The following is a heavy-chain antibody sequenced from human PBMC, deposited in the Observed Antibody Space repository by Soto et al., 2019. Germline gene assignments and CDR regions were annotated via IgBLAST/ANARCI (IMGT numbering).Heavy chain of an antibody. V-gene: IGHV4-59*08. CDR3: ARSSDDYIWGRPREYYYMDV. CDR1: GGSINNYY. J-gene: IGHJ6*03. CDR2: IYYSGST. Sequence: SETLSLTWTVSGGSINNYYCSCIRQPPGKGLEWIGYIYYSGSTNYNPSLKGRVTISVDTSKNQFSLKLSSVTAADTAVYYCARSSDDYIWGRPREYYYMDVCGKGTTVTVSS. D-gene: IGHD3-16*01.